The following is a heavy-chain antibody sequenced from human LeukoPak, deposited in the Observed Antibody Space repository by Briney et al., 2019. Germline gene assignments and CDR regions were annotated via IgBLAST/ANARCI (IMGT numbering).Heavy chain of an antibody. V-gene: IGHV4-38-2*01. CDR2: IWHGGST. CDR3: ARGGVVAASGDAFDL. J-gene: IGHJ3*01. CDR1: GYSISSGYY. D-gene: IGHD2-15*01. Sequence: SETLSLTCAVSGYSISSGYYWAWVRQPPGKGLEWIGSIWHGGSTYYNPSLKSRVTISVDTSKNQFSLKLTSLTAADTAVYYCARGGVVAASGDAFDLWGQGTMVTVSS.